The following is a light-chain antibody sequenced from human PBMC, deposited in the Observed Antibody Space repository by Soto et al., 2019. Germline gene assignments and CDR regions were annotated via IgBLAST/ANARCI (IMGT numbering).Light chain of an antibody. J-gene: IGKJ5*01. V-gene: IGKV3D-15*01. CDR1: QNMNRY. CDR2: GAS. Sequence: EIMMTQSPATLSVSPGERATLSCRASQNMNRYLAWYQQKPGQAPRLLIYGASNRATGIPGRFSASGSGTDFTLIITPLEPEDFAVYFCQQYANSPITFGQGTRREIK. CDR3: QQYANSPIT.